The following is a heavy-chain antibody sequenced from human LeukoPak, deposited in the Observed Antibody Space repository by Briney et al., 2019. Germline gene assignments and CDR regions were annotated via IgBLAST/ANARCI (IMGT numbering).Heavy chain of an antibody. Sequence: PGGSLRLSCAVSGFTFSSYGMHWVRQAPGKGVEWVAFIRYDGSNKYYAVSVKGRFTISRDNSKNTLYLQMNSLRAEDTAVYYCAKDSTGGSRGYYFDYWGQGTLVTVSS. CDR3: AKDSTGGSRGYYFDY. CDR2: IRYDGSNK. CDR1: GFTFSSYG. V-gene: IGHV3-30*02. D-gene: IGHD2-15*01. J-gene: IGHJ4*02.